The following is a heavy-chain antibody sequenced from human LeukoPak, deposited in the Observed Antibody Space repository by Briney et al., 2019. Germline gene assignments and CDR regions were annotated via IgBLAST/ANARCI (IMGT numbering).Heavy chain of an antibody. CDR1: GFTFSSHA. CDR2: ISGGGGGST. D-gene: IGHD2-2*01. J-gene: IGHJ4*02. V-gene: IGHV3-23*01. Sequence: GGSLRLSCAASGFTFSSHAMSWVRQAPGKGLEWVSAISGGGGGSTYYADSVKGRFTVSRDDSKNTLYLQMNSLRAEDTAVYYCAKDRGYCSSTSCSDDDYWGQGTLVTVSS. CDR3: AKDRGYCSSTSCSDDDY.